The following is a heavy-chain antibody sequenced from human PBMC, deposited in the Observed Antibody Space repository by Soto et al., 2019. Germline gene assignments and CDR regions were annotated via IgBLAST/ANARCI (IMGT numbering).Heavy chain of an antibody. V-gene: IGHV1-18*01. J-gene: IGHJ4*02. CDR3: ARDYVDGYTYSG. CDR2: ISAYNGNT. CDR1: DYTFTNYA. Sequence: GASVKVSCKASDYTFTNYAISWVRQAPGQGLEWMGWISAYNGNTIYAQKFQGRVTMTTDTSTSTAYMELRSLRSDDTAVYYCARDYVDGYTYSGWGQGTLVTVSS. D-gene: IGHD5-18*01.